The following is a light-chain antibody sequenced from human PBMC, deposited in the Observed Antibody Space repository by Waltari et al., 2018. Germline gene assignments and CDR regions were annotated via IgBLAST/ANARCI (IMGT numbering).Light chain of an antibody. Sequence: DIQMTQSPSSLSASVGDRVTITCRASQSISTYLNWYRQQSGRAPTLLIYTASNLQSGVPPRFGGSGSGTIFTLTISSLQPEDFATYYCQQGSSIPSTFGQGTRVEIK. J-gene: IGKJ2*02. CDR3: QQGSSIPST. CDR1: QSISTY. V-gene: IGKV1-39*01. CDR2: TAS.